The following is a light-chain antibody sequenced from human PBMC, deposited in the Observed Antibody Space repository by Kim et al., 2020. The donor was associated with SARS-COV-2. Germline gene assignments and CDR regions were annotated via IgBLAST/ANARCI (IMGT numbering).Light chain of an antibody. J-gene: IGLJ2*01. CDR3: QAWDSSPVV. CDR2: QDS. Sequence: SYELTQPPSVSVSPGQTASITCSGDKLGDKYACWYQQKPGQSPVLVIYQDSKRPSGITERFSGSNSGNTATLNISGTQSMDEADYYCQAWDSSPVVFGGRTQLTVL. CDR1: KLGDKY. V-gene: IGLV3-1*01.